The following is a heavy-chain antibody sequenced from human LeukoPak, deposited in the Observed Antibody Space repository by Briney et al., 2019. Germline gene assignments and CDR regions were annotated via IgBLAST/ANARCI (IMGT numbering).Heavy chain of an antibody. CDR1: GFTFSSYS. D-gene: IGHD3-22*01. J-gene: IGHJ4*02. CDR2: ISSRSTAI. CDR3: ATQDGYDNSGHYGY. V-gene: IGHV3-48*01. Sequence: PGGSLRLSCAASGFTFSSYSMNWVRQAPGKGLEWVSYISSRSTAISYADSVKGRFTISRDNAKNSLYLQMNSLRAEDTAVYYCATQDGYDNSGHYGYWGQGTLVTVSS.